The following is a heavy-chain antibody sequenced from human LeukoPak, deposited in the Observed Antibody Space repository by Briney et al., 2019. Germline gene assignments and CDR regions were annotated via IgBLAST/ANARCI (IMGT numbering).Heavy chain of an antibody. D-gene: IGHD6-13*01. CDR3: ARARSAAGNFDY. CDR2: IYYSGST. V-gene: IGHV4-31*03. CDR1: GGSISSGGYY. Sequence: PSQTLSLTCTVSGGSISSGGYYWSWIRQHPGKGLDWIGYIYYSGSTYYNPSRKSRVTISADTSKNQFSLKLSSVTAADTAVYYCARARSAAGNFDYWGQGTLVTVSS. J-gene: IGHJ4*02.